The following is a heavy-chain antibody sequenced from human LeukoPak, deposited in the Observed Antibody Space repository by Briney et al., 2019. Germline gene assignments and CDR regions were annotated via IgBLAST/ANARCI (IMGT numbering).Heavy chain of an antibody. D-gene: IGHD5-12*01. CDR2: IKQDGSEK. CDR3: ASSGYSGYDCIGY. V-gene: IGHV3-7*01. Sequence: GGSLRLSCAASGFTFSSYWMTWVRQAPGKGLEWVANIKQDGSEKYYVDSVKGRFTISRDNAKNSLYLQMNSLRAEDTAVYYCASSGYSGYDCIGYWGQGTLVTVSS. CDR1: GFTFSSYW. J-gene: IGHJ4*02.